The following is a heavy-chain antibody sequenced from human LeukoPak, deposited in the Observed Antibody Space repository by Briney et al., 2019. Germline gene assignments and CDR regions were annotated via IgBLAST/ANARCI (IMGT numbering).Heavy chain of an antibody. Sequence: ASVKVSCKASGYPFSAHFLNWVRQAPGQGLEWMGNIDTTTGNPRYAQDFTGRFVFSLDTSVSTAYLQITSLKADDTAAYYCVRGAPTPGMDYWGQGTQVTVSS. D-gene: IGHD3-10*01. V-gene: IGHV7-4-1*02. CDR3: VRGAPTPGMDY. CDR1: GYPFSAHF. J-gene: IGHJ4*02. CDR2: IDTTTGNP.